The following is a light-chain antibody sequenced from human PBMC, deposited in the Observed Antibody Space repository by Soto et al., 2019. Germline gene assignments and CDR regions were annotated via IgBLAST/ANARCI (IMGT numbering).Light chain of an antibody. V-gene: IGLV2-23*03. Sequence: ALGQPASVSGSPGQSITISCTGTSSDVGSYNLVSWYQQHPGKAPKLMIYEGSKRPSGVSNRFSGSKSGNTASLTISGLQAEDEADYYCCSYAGSSTFYVFGTGTKVTLL. CDR2: EGS. CDR3: CSYAGSSTFYV. J-gene: IGLJ1*01. CDR1: SSDVGSYNL.